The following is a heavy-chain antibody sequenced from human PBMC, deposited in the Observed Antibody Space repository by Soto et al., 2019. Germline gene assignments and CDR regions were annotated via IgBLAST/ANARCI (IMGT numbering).Heavy chain of an antibody. CDR2: IIPIFGTA. CDR3: ARGGYCTNGVCYLVYFDY. V-gene: IGHV1-69*12. CDR1: GGTFSSYA. J-gene: IGHJ4*02. D-gene: IGHD2-8*01. Sequence: QVQLVQSGAEVKKPGSSVNVSCKASGGTFSSYAISWVRQAPGQGLEWMGGIIPIFGTANYAQKFQGRVTITADESTSTAYMELSSLRSEDTAVYYCARGGYCTNGVCYLVYFDYWGQGTLVTVSS.